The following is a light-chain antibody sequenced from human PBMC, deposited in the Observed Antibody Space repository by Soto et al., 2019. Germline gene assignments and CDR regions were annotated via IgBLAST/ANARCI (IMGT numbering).Light chain of an antibody. CDR3: QQSYSTPRT. Sequence: DIQMTQSHSSLSASVGDRVTITCRAIQSISSYLNWYQQKPGKAPKLLIYAASSLQSGVPSRFSGSGSGTDFTLTISSLQPEDFATYYCQQSYSTPRTFGQGTKVDVK. CDR1: QSISSY. J-gene: IGKJ1*01. V-gene: IGKV1-39*01. CDR2: AAS.